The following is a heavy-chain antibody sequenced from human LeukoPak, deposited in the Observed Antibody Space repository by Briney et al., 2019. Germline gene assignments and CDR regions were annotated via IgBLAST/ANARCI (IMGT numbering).Heavy chain of an antibody. Sequence: KPGGFLRLSCAASGFTFSSYTMNWVRQAPGKGLEWVSSISRSNSFIYYADSVKGRFTISRDDARNSLYLQMNSLRAEDTAAYYCASHYGSGSSPFDHWGQGTLVTVST. CDR1: GFTFSSYT. CDR3: ASHYGSGSSPFDH. J-gene: IGHJ4*02. V-gene: IGHV3-21*01. CDR2: ISRSNSFI. D-gene: IGHD3-10*01.